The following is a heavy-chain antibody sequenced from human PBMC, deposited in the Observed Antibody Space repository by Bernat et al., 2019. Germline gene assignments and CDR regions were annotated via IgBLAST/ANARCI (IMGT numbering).Heavy chain of an antibody. CDR3: ARDTTWIPHDAFDI. D-gene: IGHD5-18*01. CDR1: GFTFSSYW. CDR2: INSDGSST. J-gene: IGHJ3*02. Sequence: EVQLVESGGGLVQPGGSLRLSCAASGFTFSSYWMHWVHQAPGKGLVWVSRINSDGSSTSYADSVKGRFTISRDNAKNKLYLRMNSLRAEDTAVYYCARDTTWIPHDAFDIWGQGTMVTVSS. V-gene: IGHV3-74*01.